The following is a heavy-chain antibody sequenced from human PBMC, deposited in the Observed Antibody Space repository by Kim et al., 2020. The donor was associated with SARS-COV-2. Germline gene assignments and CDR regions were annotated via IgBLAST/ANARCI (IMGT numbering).Heavy chain of an antibody. CDR2: INHSGST. V-gene: IGHV4-34*01. CDR3: ARGRLPTIFGVVIFRYGMDV. Sequence: SETLSLTCAVYGGSFSGYYWSWIRQPPGKGLEWIGEINHSGSTNYNPFLKSRVTISVDTSKNQFSLKLSSVTAADTAVYYCARGRLPTIFGVVIFRYGMDVWGQGTTVTVSS. CDR1: GGSFSGYY. J-gene: IGHJ6*02. D-gene: IGHD3-3*01.